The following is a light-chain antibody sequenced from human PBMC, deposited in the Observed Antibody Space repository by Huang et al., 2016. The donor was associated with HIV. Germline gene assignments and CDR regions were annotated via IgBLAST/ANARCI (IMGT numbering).Light chain of an antibody. Sequence: DIVMTQSPDSLAVSLGERATINCKSSQTVLYSSNNKNYSAWYQQKPGQPPKLLSYGASTRESGVPDRFSGSGSGTDFTLTISSLQAADVAVYYCHQYYRSPWTFGQGTKVEIK. J-gene: IGKJ1*01. CDR3: HQYYRSPWT. V-gene: IGKV4-1*01. CDR2: GAS. CDR1: QTVLYSSNNKNY.